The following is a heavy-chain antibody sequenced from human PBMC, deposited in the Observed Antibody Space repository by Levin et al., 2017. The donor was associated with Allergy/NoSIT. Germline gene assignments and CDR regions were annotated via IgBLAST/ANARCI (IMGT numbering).Heavy chain of an antibody. V-gene: IGHV3-11*01. CDR1: GFTFSDYY. J-gene: IGHJ5*02. CDR2: ISSRGSTT. CDR3: ARGREDYMNWFDP. D-gene: IGHD4-11*01. Sequence: PGGSLRLSCAASGFTFSDYYMSWIRQAPGKGLEWVSYISSRGSTTYYADSVKGRFTISRDNAKNSLYLQMKSLRAEDTAVYYCARGREDYMNWFDPWGQGTLVTVSS.